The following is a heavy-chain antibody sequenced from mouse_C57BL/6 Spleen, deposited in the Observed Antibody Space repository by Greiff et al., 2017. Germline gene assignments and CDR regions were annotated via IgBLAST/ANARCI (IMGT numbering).Heavy chain of an antibody. CDR1: GYAFSSYW. D-gene: IGHD1-1*01. Sequence: QVQLKQSGAELVKPGASVKISCKASGYAFSSYWMNWVKQRPGKGLEWIGQIYPGDGDTNYNGKFKGKATLTADKSSSTAYMQLSSLTSEDSAVYFCARRGYGSSYHYWGQGTTLTVSS. J-gene: IGHJ2*01. CDR3: ARRGYGSSYHY. V-gene: IGHV1-80*01. CDR2: IYPGDGDT.